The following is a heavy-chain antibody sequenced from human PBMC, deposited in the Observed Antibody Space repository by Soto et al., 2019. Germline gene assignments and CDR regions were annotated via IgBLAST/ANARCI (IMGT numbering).Heavy chain of an antibody. CDR1: GYTFTSYG. Sequence: GASVKVSCKASGYTFTSYGISWVRQAPGQGLEWMGWISAYNGNTNYAQKFQDRVTITADESTSTAYMQLSSLRSGDTAVYYCARSGGLDRDFNYWGQGSLVTVSS. CDR2: ISAYNGNT. D-gene: IGHD2-15*01. CDR3: ARSGGLDRDFNY. V-gene: IGHV1-18*01. J-gene: IGHJ4*02.